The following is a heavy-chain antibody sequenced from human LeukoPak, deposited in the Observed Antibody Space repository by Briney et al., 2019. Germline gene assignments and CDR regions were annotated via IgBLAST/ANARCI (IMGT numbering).Heavy chain of an antibody. D-gene: IGHD6-13*01. CDR1: RASISDNY. CDR2: TYTSGDT. V-gene: IGHV4-4*07. Sequence: PSETLSLTCTVSRASISDNYWIWSRQPAGKALEWIGRTYTSGDTNYNPSLKSRASVSVDTSKNQFYLSLRYVTAAYTAVYYCTIGGASGSLAHWGPGTLVTVSS. J-gene: IGHJ4*02. CDR3: TIGGASGSLAH.